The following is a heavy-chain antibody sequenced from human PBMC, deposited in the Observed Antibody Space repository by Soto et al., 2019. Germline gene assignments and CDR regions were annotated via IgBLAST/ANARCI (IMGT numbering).Heavy chain of an antibody. CDR2: IRSKANSYAT. J-gene: IGHJ3*02. CDR1: GFTFSGSA. Sequence: GGSLRLSCAASGFTFSGSAMHWVRQASGKGLEWVGRIRSKANSYATAYAASVKGRFTISRDDSKNTAYLQMNSLKTEDTAVYYCTRQIQWLDAFDIWGQGTMVTVSS. V-gene: IGHV3-73*01. D-gene: IGHD6-19*01. CDR3: TRQIQWLDAFDI.